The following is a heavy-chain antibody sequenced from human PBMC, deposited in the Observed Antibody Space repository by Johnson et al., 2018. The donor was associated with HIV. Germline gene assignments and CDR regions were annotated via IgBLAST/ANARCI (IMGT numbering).Heavy chain of an antibody. CDR2: ISGSGGST. J-gene: IGHJ3*01. V-gene: IGHV3-23*04. Sequence: VQLVESGGGLVQPGGSLRLSCAASGFTFSSYAMSWVRQAPGKGLEWVSAISGSGGSTYYADSVKGRFTISRENSKNTLYLQINSLRAEDTAVYYCSRGSSGSFDLWGRGTMVTVSS. CDR3: SRGSSGSFDL. D-gene: IGHD6-6*01. CDR1: GFTFSSYA.